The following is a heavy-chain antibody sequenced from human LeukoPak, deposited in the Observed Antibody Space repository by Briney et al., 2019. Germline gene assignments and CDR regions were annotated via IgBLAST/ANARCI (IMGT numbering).Heavy chain of an antibody. CDR1: GYTFVSFG. CDR3: ARAGTTVTGGDAFDI. CDR2: ISPSSGNT. Sequence: ASVKVSCKASGYTFVSFGISWVRQAPGQGLEWMGWISPSSGNTNSAQKSQDRLTMSTDTSTGIAYMQLRSLRSDDTAVYYCARAGTTVTGGDAFDIWGQGTMVTVSS. J-gene: IGHJ3*02. V-gene: IGHV1-18*01. D-gene: IGHD1-1*01.